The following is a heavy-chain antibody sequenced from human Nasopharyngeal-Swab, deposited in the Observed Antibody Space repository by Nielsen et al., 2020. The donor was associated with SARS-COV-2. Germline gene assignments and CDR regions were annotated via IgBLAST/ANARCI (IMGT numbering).Heavy chain of an antibody. CDR2: INNSGST. Sequence: SQTLSLTCAVYGGSFSGYYWSWLRQPPGKGLEWSGEINNSGSTNYNPSLKSRVTISLDTSQNQFSLKLSTVTAADTAVYYCARGFRRITIFGVVILPFDYWGQGTRVTVSS. CDR1: GGSFSGYY. V-gene: IGHV4-34*01. CDR3: ARGFRRITIFGVVILPFDY. J-gene: IGHJ4*02. D-gene: IGHD3-3*01.